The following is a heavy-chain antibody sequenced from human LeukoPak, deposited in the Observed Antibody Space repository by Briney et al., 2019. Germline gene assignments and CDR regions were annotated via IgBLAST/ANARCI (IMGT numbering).Heavy chain of an antibody. CDR1: GGTFSSYA. CDR3: ASPYDSSGYPLY. V-gene: IGHV1-69*04. J-gene: IGHJ4*02. D-gene: IGHD3-22*01. Sequence: TSVKVSCKASGGTFSSYAISWVRQAPGQGLEWMGRIIPILGIANYAQKFQGRVTITADKSTSTAYMELSSLRSEDTAVYYCASPYDSSGYPLYWGQGTLVTVSS. CDR2: IIPILGIA.